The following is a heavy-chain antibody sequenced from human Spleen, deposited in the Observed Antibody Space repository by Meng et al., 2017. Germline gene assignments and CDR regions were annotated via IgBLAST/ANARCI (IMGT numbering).Heavy chain of an antibody. CDR1: GFTFSSYA. CDR2: ITGSGFST. Sequence: GGSLRLSCAASGFTFSSYAMSWVRQAPGKGLEWVSAITGSGFSTFYADSVKGRFTISRDNSKNTLYLQMNSLRAEDTAVFYCAKARVGANFFDFWGQGTLVTVSS. CDR3: AKARVGANFFDF. J-gene: IGHJ4*02. D-gene: IGHD1-26*01. V-gene: IGHV3-23*01.